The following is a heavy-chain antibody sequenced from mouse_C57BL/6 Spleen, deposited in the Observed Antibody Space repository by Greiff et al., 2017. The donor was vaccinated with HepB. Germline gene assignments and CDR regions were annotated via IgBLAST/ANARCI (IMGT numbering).Heavy chain of an antibody. D-gene: IGHD3-2*02. V-gene: IGHV1-59*01. CDR2: IDPSDSYT. J-gene: IGHJ3*01. CDR1: GYTFTSYW. CDR3: ARGEAQAPFAY. Sequence: QVQLQQPGAELVRPGTSVKLSCKASGYTFTSYWMHWVKQRPGQGLEWIGVIDPSDSYTNYNQKFKGKATLTVDTSSSTAYMQLSSLTSEDSAVYYCARGEAQAPFAYWGQVTLVTVSA.